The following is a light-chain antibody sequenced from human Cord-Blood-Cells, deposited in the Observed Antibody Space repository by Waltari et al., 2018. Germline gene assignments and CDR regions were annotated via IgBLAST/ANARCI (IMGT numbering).Light chain of an antibody. Sequence: QSALTQPPPPPGSPGRSVTISCTGTRSEVGGYNYVSGYQQHPGKAPNLMIYEVSKRPSGVPDRFSGSKSGNTASLTVSGLQAEDEADYYCSSYAGSNNLVFGGGTKLTVL. V-gene: IGLV2-8*01. CDR3: SSYAGSNNLV. CDR1: RSEVGGYNY. J-gene: IGLJ2*01. CDR2: EVS.